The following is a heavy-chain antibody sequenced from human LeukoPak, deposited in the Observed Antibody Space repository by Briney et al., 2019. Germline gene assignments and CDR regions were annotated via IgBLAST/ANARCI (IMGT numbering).Heavy chain of an antibody. CDR2: IYTSGST. D-gene: IGHD1-14*01. CDR1: GGSISSYY. J-gene: IGHJ3*01. CDR3: ARGRNYGVAFDV. Sequence: SETLSLTCTVSGGSISSYYWSWIRQPAGKGLEWIGRIYTSGSTNYNPSLKSRVTMSVDTSKNQFSLNLTSVTAADTAVYFCARGRNYGVAFDVWGQGTVVTVS. V-gene: IGHV4-4*07.